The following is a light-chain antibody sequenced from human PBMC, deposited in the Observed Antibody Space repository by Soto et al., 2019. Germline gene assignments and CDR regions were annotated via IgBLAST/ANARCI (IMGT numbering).Light chain of an antibody. CDR3: LQDNSYPRT. J-gene: IGKJ1*01. CDR2: GTS. V-gene: IGKV1-17*01. CDR1: QDIRTD. Sequence: DIQMTQSPSSLSASVGDRLTITCRASQDIRTDLVWFQQKPGKAPKRLIYGTSTLQSGVPLRFSGSGSGTEFTLTISSLQPEDFATYYCLQDNSYPRTFGQGTKVDIK.